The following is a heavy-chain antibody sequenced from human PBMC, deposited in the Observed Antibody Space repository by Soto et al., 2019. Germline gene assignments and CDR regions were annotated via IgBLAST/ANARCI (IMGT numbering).Heavy chain of an antibody. CDR1: GFTFSSYA. V-gene: IGHV3-23*01. Sequence: GGSLRLSCAASGFTFSSYAMSWVRQAPGKGLEWVSAISGSGGSTYYADSVKGRFTISRDNSKNTLYLQMNSLRAEDTAVYDCAKAGWSIGGRGYPIRHDAFDIWGQGTMVTVSS. J-gene: IGHJ3*02. D-gene: IGHD3-22*01. CDR3: AKAGWSIGGRGYPIRHDAFDI. CDR2: ISGSGGST.